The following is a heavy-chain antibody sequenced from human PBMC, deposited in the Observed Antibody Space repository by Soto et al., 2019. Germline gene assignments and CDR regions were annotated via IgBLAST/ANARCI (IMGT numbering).Heavy chain of an antibody. D-gene: IGHD1-1*01. CDR1: GFTFSDYY. J-gene: IGHJ4*02. Sequence: QGQLVESGGGLVKPGESLRLSCATSGFTFSDYYMAWIRQAPGKGLEWVSYISGTSSDTNYADSVRGRFTISRDNAKSTLYLQMNCLRVEDTAMYYWAGPVRQRREWGQGTLVTVSS. V-gene: IGHV3-11*05. CDR3: AGPVRQRRE. CDR2: ISGTSSDT.